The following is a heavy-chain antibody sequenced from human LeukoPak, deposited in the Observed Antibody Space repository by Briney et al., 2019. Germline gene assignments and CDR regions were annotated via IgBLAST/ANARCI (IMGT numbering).Heavy chain of an antibody. CDR3: AKFPIYYDRGRFDY. V-gene: IGHV3-23*01. D-gene: IGHD3-22*01. CDR2: ISGSGGST. J-gene: IGHJ4*02. Sequence: GESLKISCAASGFTFSSYAMSWVRQAPGKGLEWVSAISGSGGSTYYADSVKGRFTISRDNSKNTLYLQMNSLRAEDTAVYYCAKFPIYYDRGRFDYWGQGTLVTVSS. CDR1: GFTFSSYA.